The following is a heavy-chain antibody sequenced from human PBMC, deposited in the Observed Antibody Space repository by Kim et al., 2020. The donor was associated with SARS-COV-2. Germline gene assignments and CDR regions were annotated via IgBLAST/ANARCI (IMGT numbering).Heavy chain of an antibody. J-gene: IGHJ6*02. D-gene: IGHD3-3*01. Sequence: ASVKVSCKASGYTFTSYGISWVRQAPGQGLEWMGWISAYNGNTNYAQKLQGRVTMTTDTSTSTAYMELRSLRSDDTAVYYCARRGNLEWLPLYYYYGMDVWGQGSTVTVSS. CDR2: ISAYNGNT. CDR3: ARRGNLEWLPLYYYYGMDV. CDR1: GYTFTSYG. V-gene: IGHV1-18*01.